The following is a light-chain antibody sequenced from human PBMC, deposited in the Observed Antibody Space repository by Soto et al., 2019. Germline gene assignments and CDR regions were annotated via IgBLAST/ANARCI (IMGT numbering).Light chain of an antibody. V-gene: IGLV7-46*01. CDR1: TGAVTSGHY. J-gene: IGLJ2*01. Sequence: QAVVTQEPSLTVSPGGTVTLTCGSSTGAVTSGHYPYWFQQKPGQAPRTLIYDTSNKHSWTPARFSGSLLGGKAALTLSGAQPEDEAEYYCLLSYSGALGLFGGGTKATVL. CDR3: LLSYSGALGL. CDR2: DTS.